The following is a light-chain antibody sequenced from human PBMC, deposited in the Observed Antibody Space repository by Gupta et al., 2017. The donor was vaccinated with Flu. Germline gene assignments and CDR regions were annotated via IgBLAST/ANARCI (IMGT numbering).Light chain of an antibody. J-gene: IGKJ2*01. V-gene: IGKV4-1*01. CDR2: WAS. Sequence: SLGERATINCKSSQSILYSSGNKNYLACHQQRPGLPPKLLISWASTRESGVPDRLSGSASGTDFTLTISILHAEDVAVYSCRREDGNPHSFGEGTKMEIK. CDR3: RREDGNPHS. CDR1: QSILYSSGNKNY.